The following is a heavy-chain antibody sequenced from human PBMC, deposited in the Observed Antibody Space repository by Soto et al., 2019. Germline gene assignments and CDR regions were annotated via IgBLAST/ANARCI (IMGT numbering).Heavy chain of an antibody. V-gene: IGHV4-30-4*01. Sequence: SETLSLTCTVSGGSISSGDYYWSWIRQPPGKGLEWIGYIYYSGSTYYNPSLKSRVTISVDTSKNQFSLKLSSVTAADTAVYYCARVEVGLSYDFWSGQDYYGMDVWGQGTTVTVSS. J-gene: IGHJ6*02. CDR3: ARVEVGLSYDFWSGQDYYGMDV. CDR1: GGSISSGDYY. D-gene: IGHD3-3*01. CDR2: IYYSGST.